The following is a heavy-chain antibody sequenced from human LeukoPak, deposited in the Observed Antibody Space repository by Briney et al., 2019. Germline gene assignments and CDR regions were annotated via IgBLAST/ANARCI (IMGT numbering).Heavy chain of an antibody. Sequence: ASVKVSCKASGSTFTSYGISWVRPAPGQGLEWMGWISAYNGNTNYPQKLQGRVTMTTDTSTSTAYMELRSLRSDDTAVYYCARDPTGDIVVVVAATGFDYWGQGTLVTVSS. CDR3: ARDPTGDIVVVVAATGFDY. D-gene: IGHD2-15*01. CDR2: ISAYNGNT. J-gene: IGHJ4*02. CDR1: GSTFTSYG. V-gene: IGHV1-18*01.